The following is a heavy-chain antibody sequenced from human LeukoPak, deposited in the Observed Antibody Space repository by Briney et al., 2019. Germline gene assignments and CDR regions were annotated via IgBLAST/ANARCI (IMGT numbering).Heavy chain of an antibody. CDR2: IKQDGSEK. CDR1: GFTFSNYW. V-gene: IGHV3-7*01. Sequence: PGGSLRLSCAASGFTFSNYWMSWVRQAPGKGLEWVANIKQDGSEKYYVDSVKGRFTISRDNAKNSLYLQMNSLRAEDTAVYYCASENFWSGYRGYYYYYMDVWGKGTTVTVSS. J-gene: IGHJ6*03. CDR3: ASENFWSGYRGYYYYYMDV. D-gene: IGHD3-3*01.